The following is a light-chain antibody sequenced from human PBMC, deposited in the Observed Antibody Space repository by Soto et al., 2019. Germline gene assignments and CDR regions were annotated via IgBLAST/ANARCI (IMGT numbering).Light chain of an antibody. CDR3: HQYCSSLWT. CDR1: QSVSSSY. J-gene: IGKJ1*01. Sequence: EIVLTQSPGTLSLSPGERATLSCRASQSVSSSYLAGYQQKPGQAPMLLIYGASSRATGSPDRFSGSGSGTDLTVTISRLEPEDFAVYYCHQYCSSLWTFGQGTKVEIK. CDR2: GAS. V-gene: IGKV3-20*01.